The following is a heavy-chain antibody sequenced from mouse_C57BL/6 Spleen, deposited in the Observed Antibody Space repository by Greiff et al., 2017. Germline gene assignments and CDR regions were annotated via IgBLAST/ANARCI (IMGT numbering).Heavy chain of an antibody. D-gene: IGHD4-1*01. CDR1: GYAFSSSW. CDR3: AELGRGYFDV. J-gene: IGHJ1*03. V-gene: IGHV1-82*01. Sequence: VQLQESGPELVKPGASVKISCKASGYAFSSSWMNWVKQRPGKGLEWIGRIYLGDGDTNYNGKFKGKATLTADKSSSTAYMQLSSLTSEDSAVYFCAELGRGYFDVWGTGTTVTVSS. CDR2: IYLGDGDT.